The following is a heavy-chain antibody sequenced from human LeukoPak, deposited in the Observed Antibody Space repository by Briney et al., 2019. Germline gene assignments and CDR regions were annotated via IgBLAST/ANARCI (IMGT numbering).Heavy chain of an antibody. CDR3: ARSLQQWLVRGPLRY. Sequence: VSSVQVSCKASGYTFTGYYMHWVRQAPGQGLEWMGWINPNSGVTNYAQKFQGRVTMTRDTSISTAYMELSRLRSDDTAVYYCARSLQQWLVRGPLRYWGQRTLVTVSS. CDR1: GYTFTGYY. J-gene: IGHJ4*02. V-gene: IGHV1-2*02. CDR2: INPNSGVT. D-gene: IGHD6-19*01.